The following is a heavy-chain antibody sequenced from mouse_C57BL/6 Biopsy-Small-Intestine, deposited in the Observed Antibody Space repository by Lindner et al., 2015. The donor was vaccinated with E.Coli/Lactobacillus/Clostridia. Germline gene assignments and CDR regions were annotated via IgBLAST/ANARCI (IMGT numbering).Heavy chain of an antibody. CDR2: IYPGGGYT. J-gene: IGHJ4*01. V-gene: IGHV1-63*01. CDR3: ARGNYDAMDY. CDR1: GYTFTNYW. Sequence: VQLQESGAELVRPGTSVKMSCKASGYTFTNYWIGWAKQRPGHGLEWIGDIYPGGGYTNYNEKFKGEATLTADKSSSTAYMQFSSLTSEDSAIYYCARGNYDAMDYWGQGTSVTVSS.